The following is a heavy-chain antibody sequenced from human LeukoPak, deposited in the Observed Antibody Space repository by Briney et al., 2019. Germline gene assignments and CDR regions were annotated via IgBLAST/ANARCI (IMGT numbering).Heavy chain of an antibody. V-gene: IGHV1-8*03. CDR1: GYTFTSYD. Sequence: ASVKVSCKASGYTFTSYDINWVRQATGQGLEWMGWMNPNSGNTGYAQKFQGRFTITRNTSISTAYMELNSLRSEDTAVYYCARAPRITMVRGVIYWFDPWGQGTLVTVSS. D-gene: IGHD3-10*01. CDR3: ARAPRITMVRGVIYWFDP. CDR2: MNPNSGNT. J-gene: IGHJ5*02.